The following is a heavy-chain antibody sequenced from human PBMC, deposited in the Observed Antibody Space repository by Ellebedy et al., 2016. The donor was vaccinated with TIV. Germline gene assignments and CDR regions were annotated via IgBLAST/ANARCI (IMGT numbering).Heavy chain of an antibody. J-gene: IGHJ1*01. D-gene: IGHD3-22*01. CDR3: AKSAADYYDSREYFQH. Sequence: GESLKISCAASGFSFSNAGMSWVRQAPGKGLEWVSEISGSGGNTYYADSVKGRFTISRDNSKNTLYLQMNSLRAEDTAVYYCAKSAADYYDSREYFQHWGQGTLVTVSS. V-gene: IGHV3-23*01. CDR2: ISGSGGNT. CDR1: GFSFSNAG.